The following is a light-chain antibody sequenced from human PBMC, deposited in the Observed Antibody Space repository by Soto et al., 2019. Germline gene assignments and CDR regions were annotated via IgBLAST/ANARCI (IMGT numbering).Light chain of an antibody. CDR1: QSVSSSY. V-gene: IGKV3-20*01. Sequence: IVWTPYPGTLSLSPGERATLSCRASQSVSSSYLAWYQQKPGQAPRLLIYDASSRATGIPDRFSGSGSGTDFTLTICRLEPEDFAVYYSQQYGNFPLTFCGGTKVDI. CDR3: QQYGNFPLT. CDR2: DAS. J-gene: IGKJ4*01.